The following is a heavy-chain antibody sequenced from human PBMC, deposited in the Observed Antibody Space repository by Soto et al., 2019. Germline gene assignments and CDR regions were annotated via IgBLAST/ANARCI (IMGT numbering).Heavy chain of an antibody. Sequence: EVQLVESGGGLVQPGGSLKLSCAASGFTFSDHYMDWVRQAPGKGLEWVGRTRNKANSYTTEYAASAKGRFIISRDDSKNSLYLQMNGLKTEDTAVYYCTRPPRDAYNYDYWGQGTLVTVSS. D-gene: IGHD5-12*01. V-gene: IGHV3-72*01. CDR1: GFTFSDHY. J-gene: IGHJ4*02. CDR3: TRPPRDAYNYDY. CDR2: TRNKANSYTT.